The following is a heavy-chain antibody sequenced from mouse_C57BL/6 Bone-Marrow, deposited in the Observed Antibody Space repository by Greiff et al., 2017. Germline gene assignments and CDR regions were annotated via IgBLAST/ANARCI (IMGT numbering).Heavy chain of an antibody. V-gene: IGHV1-52*01. CDR3: ARGCFYAMDY. Sequence: QVQLQQPGAELVRPGSSVKLSCKASGYTFTSYWMHWVKQRPIQGLEWIGNIDPSDSETHSNQKFKDKATLTVDKSSSTAYMQLSSLTSEDSAVYVCARGCFYAMDYWGQGTSVTVSS. J-gene: IGHJ4*01. CDR1: GYTFTSYW. CDR2: IDPSDSET.